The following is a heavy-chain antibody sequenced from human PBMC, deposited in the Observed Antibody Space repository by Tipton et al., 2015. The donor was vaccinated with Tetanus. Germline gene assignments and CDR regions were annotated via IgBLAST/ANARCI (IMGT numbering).Heavy chain of an antibody. Sequence: SLRLSCAISGFTFRTYGMHWVRQAPGKGLEWVAVTSYDESKKYYAVSVEGRFTISTDKSNNTLFLQMNSLRGDDTAVYYCVREGRVFGPARLSYFDYWGQGTLVTVSS. J-gene: IGHJ4*02. CDR2: TSYDESKK. CDR1: GFTFRTYG. CDR3: VREGRVFGPARLSYFDY. V-gene: IGHV3-30*03. D-gene: IGHD3-3*01.